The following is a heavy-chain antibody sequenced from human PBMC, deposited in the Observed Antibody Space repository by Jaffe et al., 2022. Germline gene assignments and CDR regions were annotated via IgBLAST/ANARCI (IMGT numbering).Heavy chain of an antibody. CDR3: AREMRGYCSSTSCYVPSY. Sequence: QVQLVESGGGVVQPGGSLRLSCAASGFTFSSYGMHWVRQAPGKGLEWVAFIRYDGSNKYYADSVKGRFTISRDNSKNTLYLQMNSLRAEDTAVYYCAREMRGYCSSTSCYVPSYWGQGTLVTVSS. J-gene: IGHJ4*02. D-gene: IGHD2-2*01. CDR2: IRYDGSNK. V-gene: IGHV3-30*02. CDR1: GFTFSSYG.